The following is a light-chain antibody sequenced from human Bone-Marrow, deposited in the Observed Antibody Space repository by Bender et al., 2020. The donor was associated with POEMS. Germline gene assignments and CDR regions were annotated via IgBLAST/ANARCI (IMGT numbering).Light chain of an antibody. J-gene: IGLJ3*02. V-gene: IGLV3-21*04. CDR1: KIGSKS. Sequence: SYALTQPPSVSVAPGKTASITCGGDKIGSKSVHWYKQEPGLAPIMVIFDDRDRPSGIPDRISGSNSGNTATLTITRVEVGDEADYYCQVWDRSSNHRVFGGGTKLTVL. CDR3: QVWDRSSNHRV. CDR2: DDR.